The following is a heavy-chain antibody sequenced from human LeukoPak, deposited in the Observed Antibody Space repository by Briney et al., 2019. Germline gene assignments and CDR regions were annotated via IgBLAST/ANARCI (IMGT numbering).Heavy chain of an antibody. Sequence: SETLSLICAVYGGSFSGYYWSWIRQPPGKGLEWIGEINHSGSTNYNPSLKSRVTISVDTSTNQFSLKLSSVTAADTAVYYCARDLRAVTINVFDYWGQGTLVTVSS. J-gene: IGHJ4*02. V-gene: IGHV4-34*01. CDR2: INHSGST. D-gene: IGHD4-17*01. CDR1: GGSFSGYY. CDR3: ARDLRAVTINVFDY.